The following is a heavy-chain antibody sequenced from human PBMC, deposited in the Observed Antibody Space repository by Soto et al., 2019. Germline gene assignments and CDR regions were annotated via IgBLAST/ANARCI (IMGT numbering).Heavy chain of an antibody. CDR3: ARERELPNYYDMDV. J-gene: IGHJ6*02. CDR1: GFTVSSNY. D-gene: IGHD1-26*01. V-gene: IGHV3-53*01. CDR2: IYSGGST. Sequence: EVQLVESGGGLIQPGGSLRLSCAASGFTVSSNYMSWVRQAPGKGLEWVSVIYSGGSTYYADNVNGRFTISRDNSKNTVQLQMNSLRAEDTAVYYCARERELPNYYDMDVWGQGTTVTVSS.